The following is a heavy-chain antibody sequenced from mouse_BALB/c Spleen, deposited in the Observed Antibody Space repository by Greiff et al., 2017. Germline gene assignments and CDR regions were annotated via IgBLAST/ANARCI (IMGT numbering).Heavy chain of an antibody. Sequence: EVQLVESGGGLVQPGGSLKLSCAASGFTFSSYTMSWVRQTPEKRLEWVAYISNGGGSTYYPDTVKGRFTISRDNAKNTLYLQMSSLKSEDTAMYYCARLGAYYGYWGQGTLVTVSA. D-gene: IGHD2-10*01. J-gene: IGHJ3*01. CDR1: GFTFSSYT. CDR2: ISNGGGST. CDR3: ARLGAYYGY. V-gene: IGHV5-12-2*01.